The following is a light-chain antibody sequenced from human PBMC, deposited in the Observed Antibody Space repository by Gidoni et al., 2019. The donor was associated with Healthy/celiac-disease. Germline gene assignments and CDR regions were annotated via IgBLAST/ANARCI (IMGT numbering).Light chain of an antibody. CDR3: QQYNNWPPLT. J-gene: IGKJ4*01. V-gene: IGKV3-15*01. CDR2: GAS. CDR1: QSVSSN. Sequence: EIVMTQSPATLSASPGERATLSCRASQSVSSNLAWYQQKPGQAPRLRIYGASTRATGIPARFSGSGSGTEFTLTISSLQSEDFAVYYCQQYNNWPPLTFXGXTKVEIK.